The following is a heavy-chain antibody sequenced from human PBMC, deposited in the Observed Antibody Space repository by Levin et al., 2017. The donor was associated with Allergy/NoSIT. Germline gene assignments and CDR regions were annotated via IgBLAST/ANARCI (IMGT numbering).Heavy chain of an antibody. CDR1: GFTFSSYW. J-gene: IGHJ6*02. Sequence: EASVKVSCAASGFTFSSYWMHWVRQAPGKGLVWVSRINTDGSSTSYGGSVKGRFTISRDNAKNTLHLQVNSLRAEDTAVYYCARGDGVTTVSLNYYVGMDDWGQGTTVTVSS. CDR3: ARGDGVTTVSLNYYVGMDD. D-gene: IGHD4-17*01. CDR2: INTDGSST. V-gene: IGHV3-74*01.